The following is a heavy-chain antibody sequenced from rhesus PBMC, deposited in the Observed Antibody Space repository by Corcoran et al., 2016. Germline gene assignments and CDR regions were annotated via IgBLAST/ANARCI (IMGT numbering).Heavy chain of an antibody. J-gene: IGHJ4*01. D-gene: IGHD1-1*01. CDR1: CVSRSSSS. V-gene: IGHV4-147*01. CDR2: VHVGRCVT. CDR3: AKYVKNGHYHFDY. Sequence: QVQLQESGPGLVKPPETLPPTVAVSCVSRSSSSWSWTRSSPGKGLEWIASVHVGRCVTTYNPSLNSRVAISTDTSKNQFSLRLTSVSAADTATYYCAKYVKNGHYHFDYWGHGVLVTV.